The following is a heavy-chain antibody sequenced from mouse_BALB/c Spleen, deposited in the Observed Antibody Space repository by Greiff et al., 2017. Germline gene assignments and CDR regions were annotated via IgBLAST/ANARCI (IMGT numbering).Heavy chain of an antibody. D-gene: IGHD1-1*01. J-gene: IGHJ3*01. Sequence: QVQLKQSGPGLVAPSQSLSITCTVSGFSLTGYGVNWVRQPPGKGLEWLGMIWGDGSTDYNSALKSRLSISKDNSKSQVFLKMNSLQTDDTARYYCAREYGSSYAWFAYWGQGTLVTVSA. CDR2: IWGDGST. CDR3: AREYGSSYAWFAY. V-gene: IGHV2-6-7*01. CDR1: GFSLTGYG.